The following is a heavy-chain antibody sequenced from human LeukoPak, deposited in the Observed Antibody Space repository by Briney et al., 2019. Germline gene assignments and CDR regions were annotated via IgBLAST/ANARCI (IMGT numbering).Heavy chain of an antibody. CDR1: GGSFSGYY. V-gene: IGHV4-34*01. CDR2: INHSGST. J-gene: IGHJ6*03. D-gene: IGHD6-6*01. Sequence: SETLSLTCAVYGGSFSGYYWSWIRQPPGKGLEWIGEINHSGSTNYNPSLKSRVTISVDTSKNQFSLKLSSVTAADTAVYYCARVPIEYSSSPYYYYYMDVWGKGTTVTVSS. CDR3: ARVPIEYSSSPYYYYYMDV.